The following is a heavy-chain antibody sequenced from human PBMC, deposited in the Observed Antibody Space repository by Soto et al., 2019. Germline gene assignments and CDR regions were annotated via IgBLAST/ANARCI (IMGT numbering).Heavy chain of an antibody. D-gene: IGHD3-22*01. V-gene: IGHV3-23*01. J-gene: IGHJ4*02. CDR3: AKFPEAPYDSSGYLDY. CDR1: GFTFSSYA. Sequence: SGGSLRLSCAASGFTFSSYAMSWVRQAPGKGLEWVSAISGSGGSTYYADSVKGRFTISRDNSKNTLYLQMNSLRAEDTAVYYCAKFPEAPYDSSGYLDYWGQGTLVTVSS. CDR2: ISGSGGST.